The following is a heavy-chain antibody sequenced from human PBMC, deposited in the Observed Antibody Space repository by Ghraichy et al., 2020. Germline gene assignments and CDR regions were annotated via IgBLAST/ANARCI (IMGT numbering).Heavy chain of an antibody. Sequence: SETLSLTCTVSGGSLNSDSYYSGSIREPPGKALEWIGIVYSIGGSFYSPSLKSRVTISLDTSRSQFSLQLSSLTAADTSLYFCARPNPGVAGGLDDWVQGTLVTVSS. V-gene: IGHV4-39*01. CDR3: ARPNPGVAGGLDD. CDR2: VYSIGGS. D-gene: IGHD7-27*01. J-gene: IGHJ4*02. CDR1: GGSLNSDSYY.